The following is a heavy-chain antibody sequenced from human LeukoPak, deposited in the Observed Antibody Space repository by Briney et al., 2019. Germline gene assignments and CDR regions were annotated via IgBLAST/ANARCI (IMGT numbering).Heavy chain of an antibody. V-gene: IGHV3-30*03. CDR1: GFTFSSYG. CDR3: ARDGQHSSSSNDY. Sequence: GGSLRLSCAASGFTFSSYGMHWVRQAPGKGLEWVAVISYDGSNKYYADSVKGRFTISRDNSKNTLYLQMNSLRAEDTAVYYCARDGQHSSSSNDYWGQGTLVTVSS. CDR2: ISYDGSNK. J-gene: IGHJ4*02. D-gene: IGHD6-13*01.